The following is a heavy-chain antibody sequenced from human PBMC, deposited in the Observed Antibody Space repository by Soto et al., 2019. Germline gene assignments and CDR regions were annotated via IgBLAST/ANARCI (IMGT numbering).Heavy chain of an antibody. CDR2: IYPGDSDT. Sequence: GASLKISCKGSGYSFTSYWIGWVRQMPGKGLEGMGIIYPGDSDTRYSPSFQGQVTISADKSISTAYLQWSSLKASDTAMYYCARRKTNWNYVYWFDPCGQGTLVTVSS. CDR1: GYSFTSYW. V-gene: IGHV5-51*01. D-gene: IGHD1-7*01. J-gene: IGHJ5*02. CDR3: ARRKTNWNYVYWFDP.